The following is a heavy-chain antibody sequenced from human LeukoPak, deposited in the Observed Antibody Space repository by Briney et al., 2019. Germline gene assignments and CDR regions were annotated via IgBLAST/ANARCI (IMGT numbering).Heavy chain of an antibody. V-gene: IGHV4-31*03. D-gene: IGHD3-22*01. CDR1: GGSISSGGYY. CDR2: IYYSGST. CDR3: ARVRYYDSSGYHYGMDV. Sequence: SETLSLTCTVSGGSISSGGYYWSWIRQHPGKGLEWIGYIYYSGSTYYNPSLKSRVTISVDTSKNQFSLKLSSATAADTAVYYCARVRYYDSSGYHYGMDVWGQGTTVTVSS. J-gene: IGHJ6*02.